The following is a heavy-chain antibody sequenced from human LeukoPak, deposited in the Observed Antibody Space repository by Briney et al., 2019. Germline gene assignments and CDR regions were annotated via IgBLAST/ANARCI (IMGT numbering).Heavy chain of an antibody. V-gene: IGHV1-18*01. CDR3: ARDRVGIAVAGTPWGAFDI. D-gene: IGHD6-19*01. J-gene: IGHJ3*02. CDR2: ISAYNGDT. Sequence: ASVKVSCKASGYTFTSYGISWVRQAPGQGLEWVGWISAYNGDTNYAQKLQGRVTMTTDTSTSAAYMELRSLRSDDTAVYYCARDRVGIAVAGTPWGAFDIWGQGTMVTVSS. CDR1: GYTFTSYG.